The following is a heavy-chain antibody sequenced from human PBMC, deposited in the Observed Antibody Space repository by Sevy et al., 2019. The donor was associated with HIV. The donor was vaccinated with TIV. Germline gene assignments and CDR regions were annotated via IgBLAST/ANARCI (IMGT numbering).Heavy chain of an antibody. CDR1: GFTFSDHY. V-gene: IGHV3-72*01. J-gene: IGHJ4*02. Sequence: GGSLTLSCVASGFTFSDHYMEWVRHAPGKGLEWVGRTRNKADGYTTEYAASVKGRFTISRDESKNSLYVQMNSLKAEDTAVYYCATHAGIAAAGRVFDYWGQGTLVTVSS. CDR3: ATHAGIAAAGRVFDY. D-gene: IGHD6-13*01. CDR2: TRNKADGYTT.